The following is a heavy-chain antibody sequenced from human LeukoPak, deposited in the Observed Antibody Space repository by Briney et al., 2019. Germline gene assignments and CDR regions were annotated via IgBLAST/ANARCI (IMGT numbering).Heavy chain of an antibody. D-gene: IGHD3-3*01. J-gene: IGHJ6*03. CDR3: ATSAWRGYYMDV. CDR1: GGSISSYY. CDR2: IYTSGST. V-gene: IGHV4-4*07. Sequence: SETLFLTCTVSGGSISSYYWSWIRQPAGKGLEWIGRIYTSGSTNYNPSLKSRVTMSVDTSKNQFSLKLSSVTAADTAVYYCATSAWRGYYMDVWGKGTTVTVSS.